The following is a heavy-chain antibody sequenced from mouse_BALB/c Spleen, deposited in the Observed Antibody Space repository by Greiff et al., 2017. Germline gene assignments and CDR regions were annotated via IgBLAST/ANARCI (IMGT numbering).Heavy chain of an antibody. J-gene: IGHJ1*01. CDR3: ARSGYYGSYWYFDV. D-gene: IGHD1-1*01. CDR1: GYTFTSYV. V-gene: IGHV1-14*01. Sequence: VQLKESGPELVKPGASVKMSCKASGYTFTSYVMHWVKQKPGQGLEWIGYINPYNDGTKYNEKFKGKATLTSDKSSSTAYMELSSLTSEDSAVYYCARSGYYGSYWYFDVWGAGTTVTVSS. CDR2: INPYNDGT.